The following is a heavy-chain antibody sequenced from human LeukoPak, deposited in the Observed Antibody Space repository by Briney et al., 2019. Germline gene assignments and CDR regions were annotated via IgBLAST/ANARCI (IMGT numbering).Heavy chain of an antibody. CDR1: GFTVSSNY. J-gene: IGHJ1*01. D-gene: IGHD1-26*01. CDR3: VRDSGSSYGYYFLH. V-gene: IGHV3-53*01. Sequence: GGSLRLSCAASGFTVSSNYMSWVRQAPGKGREWVSVIYSGGGTYYADSVKGRFTISRHNSKNTLYLQMNSVRAEDTAVYYCVRDSGSSYGYYFLHWGQGTLVTVSS. CDR2: IYSGGGT.